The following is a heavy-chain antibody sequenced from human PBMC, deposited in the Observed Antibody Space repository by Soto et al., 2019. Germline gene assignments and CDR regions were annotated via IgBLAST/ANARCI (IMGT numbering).Heavy chain of an antibody. V-gene: IGHV3-74*01. D-gene: IGHD6-13*01. J-gene: IGHJ4*02. Sequence: EVQLVESGGGLVQPGGSLRLSCAASGFTFSSYWMHWVRQAPGKGLVWVSRINSEGSSTSYADSVKGRFTISRDNAKNTLYLQMNSLRAEDTAVYYCARDEAAQYYFDYWGQGTLVTVSS. CDR3: ARDEAAQYYFDY. CDR2: INSEGSST. CDR1: GFTFSSYW.